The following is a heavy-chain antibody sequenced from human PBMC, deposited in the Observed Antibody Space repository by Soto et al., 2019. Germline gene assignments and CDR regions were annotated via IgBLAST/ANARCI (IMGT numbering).Heavy chain of an antibody. Sequence: ASVKVSCKASGYTFTSYDINWVRQATGQGLEWMGWMNSNSGNTGYAQKFQGRVTMTRNTSISTAYMELSSLRSEDTAVYYCARDLDWNLIPHYYYYGMDVWGQGTTVTVSS. V-gene: IGHV1-8*01. CDR2: MNSNSGNT. CDR3: ARDLDWNLIPHYYYYGMDV. CDR1: GYTFTSYD. D-gene: IGHD1-7*01. J-gene: IGHJ6*02.